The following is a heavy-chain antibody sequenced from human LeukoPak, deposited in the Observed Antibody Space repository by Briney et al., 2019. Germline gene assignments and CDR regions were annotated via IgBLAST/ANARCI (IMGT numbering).Heavy chain of an antibody. V-gene: IGHV4-59*11. CDR1: GGSISSHY. CDR2: IYYSGST. D-gene: IGHD4-23*01. J-gene: IGHJ3*02. CDR3: ARDDYGGKRGAFDI. Sequence: SETLSLTCTGSGGSISSHYWSWIRQPPGKGLEWIGYIYYSGSTNYNPSLKSRVTISVDTSKNQFSLKLSSVTAADTAVYYCARDDYGGKRGAFDIWGQGTMVTASS.